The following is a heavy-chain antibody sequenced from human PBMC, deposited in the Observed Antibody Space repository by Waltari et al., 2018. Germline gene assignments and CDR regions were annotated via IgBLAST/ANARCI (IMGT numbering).Heavy chain of an antibody. D-gene: IGHD1-1*01. Sequence: QVQLVQSGAEVKKPGSSVTVSCKASGCTFSSYAISWVRQAPGQGLEWMGGIIPIFGTANYAQKFQGRVTITADESTSTAYMELSSLRSEDTAVYYCARVEGSDWNDGYGMDVWGQGTTVTVSS. CDR2: IIPIFGTA. J-gene: IGHJ6*02. CDR3: ARVEGSDWNDGYGMDV. V-gene: IGHV1-69*01. CDR1: GCTFSSYA.